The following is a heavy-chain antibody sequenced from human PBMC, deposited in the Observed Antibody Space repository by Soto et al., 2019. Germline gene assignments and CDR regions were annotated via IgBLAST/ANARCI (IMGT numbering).Heavy chain of an antibody. V-gene: IGHV4-30-4*01. D-gene: IGHD3-22*01. CDR1: GGSISSGDYY. CDR3: AGGNYYDSSGTSPPNDY. Sequence: SETLSLTCTVSGGSISSGDYYWSWIRQPPGKGLEWIGYIYYSGSTYYNPSLKSRVTISVDTSKNQFSLKLSSVTAADTAVYYCAGGNYYDSSGTSPPNDYWGQGTLVTVSS. J-gene: IGHJ4*02. CDR2: IYYSGST.